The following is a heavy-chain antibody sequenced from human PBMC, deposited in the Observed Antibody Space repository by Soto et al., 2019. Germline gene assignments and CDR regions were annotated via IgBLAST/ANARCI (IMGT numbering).Heavy chain of an antibody. J-gene: IGHJ4*02. Sequence: TSETLSLTCTVSGGSISSYYWSWIRQPPGKGLEWIGYIYYSGSTNYNPSLKSRVTISVDTSKNQFSLKLSSVTAADTAVYYCARLAGPNYYGPGSYWANFDYWGQGTLVTVSS. D-gene: IGHD3-10*01. CDR2: IYYSGST. V-gene: IGHV4-59*08. CDR1: GGSISSYY. CDR3: ARLAGPNYYGPGSYWANFDY.